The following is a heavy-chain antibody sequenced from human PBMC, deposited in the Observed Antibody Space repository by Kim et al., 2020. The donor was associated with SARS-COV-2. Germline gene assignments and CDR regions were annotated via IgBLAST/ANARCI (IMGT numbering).Heavy chain of an antibody. CDR1: GFTFSSYS. J-gene: IGHJ2*01. CDR2: ISSSSSYI. D-gene: IGHD3-16*01. V-gene: IGHV3-21*01. CDR3: ARGWGIYWYFDL. Sequence: GGSLRLSCAASGFTFSSYSMNWVRQAPGKGLEWVSSISSSSSYIYYADSVKGRFTISRDNAKNSLYLQMNSLRAEDTAVYYCARGWGIYWYFDLWGRGTLVTVSS.